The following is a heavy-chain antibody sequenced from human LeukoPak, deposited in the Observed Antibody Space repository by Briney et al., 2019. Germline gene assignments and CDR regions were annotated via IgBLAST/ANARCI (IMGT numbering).Heavy chain of an antibody. CDR3: ASATFYYDNSGRALDY. Sequence: GGSLRLSCAASGLTFSTYSMNWVRQAPGKGLEWVSSINSRSSHIYYADSVKGRFTISRDNAKNSLYLQMNSLRAEDTAVYYCASATFYYDNSGRALDYWGQGTLVTVSS. J-gene: IGHJ4*02. D-gene: IGHD3-22*01. CDR2: INSRSSHI. V-gene: IGHV3-21*01. CDR1: GLTFSTYS.